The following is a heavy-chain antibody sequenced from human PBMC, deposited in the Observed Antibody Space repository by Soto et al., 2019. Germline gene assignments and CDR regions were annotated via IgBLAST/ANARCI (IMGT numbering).Heavy chain of an antibody. V-gene: IGHV3-9*01. CDR3: VRSKGGYSYGTPFDY. Sequence: GGSLRLSCAASGFTFDDDAMHWVRQVLGKGLEWVSSISWNSGNIGYADSVKGRFTTSRDNAKNSLYLQMNSLRPEDTALYYCVRSKGGYSYGTPFDYWGQGTLVTVSS. CDR2: ISWNSGNI. J-gene: IGHJ4*02. CDR1: GFTFDDDA. D-gene: IGHD5-18*01.